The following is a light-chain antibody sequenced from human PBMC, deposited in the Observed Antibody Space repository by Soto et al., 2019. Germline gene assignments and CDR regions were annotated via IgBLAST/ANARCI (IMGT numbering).Light chain of an antibody. CDR2: DAS. CDR1: QSAISW. Sequence: DIQLTQSPSTLSASVGDRVTITCRASQSAISWVAWFQQKPGKAPNLLIYDASSLKSGVSSRFSGSGSGTEFTLTISSLQPEDSVTYYCQQYNTFPWTLGQGTKVEIK. V-gene: IGKV1-5*01. CDR3: QQYNTFPWT. J-gene: IGKJ1*01.